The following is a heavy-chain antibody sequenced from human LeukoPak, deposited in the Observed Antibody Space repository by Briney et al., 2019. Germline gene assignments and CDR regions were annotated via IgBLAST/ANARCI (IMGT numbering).Heavy chain of an antibody. D-gene: IGHD2-15*01. J-gene: IGHJ6*04. V-gene: IGHV3-53*01. Sequence: SGGSLRLSCAASGFTVSSNYMSWVRQAPGKGLGWVSVIYSGGSTYYADSVKGRFTISRDNSKNTLYLQMNSLRAEDTAVYYCARESQGDCSGGSCYSYGMDVWGKGTTVTVSS. CDR3: ARESQGDCSGGSCYSYGMDV. CDR1: GFTVSSNY. CDR2: IYSGGST.